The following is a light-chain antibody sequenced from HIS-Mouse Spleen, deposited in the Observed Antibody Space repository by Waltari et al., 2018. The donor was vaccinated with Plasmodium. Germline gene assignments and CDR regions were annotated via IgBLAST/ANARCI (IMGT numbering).Light chain of an antibody. CDR2: DAS. CDR1: QDISNY. V-gene: IGKV1-33*01. J-gene: IGKJ2*01. Sequence: DIQMTQSPSYLSASLGDSVTTTCQASQDISNYLNWYQQKPGKAPKLLIYDASNLETGVPSRFSGSGSGTDFTFTISSLQPEDIATYYCQQYDNLPYTFGQGTKLEIK. CDR3: QQYDNLPYT.